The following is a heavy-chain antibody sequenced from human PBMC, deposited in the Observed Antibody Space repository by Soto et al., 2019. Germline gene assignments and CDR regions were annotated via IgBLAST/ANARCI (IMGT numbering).Heavy chain of an antibody. J-gene: IGHJ4*02. CDR2: ISGTGGST. CDR1: GFTFSSYA. V-gene: IGHV3-23*01. CDR3: AKELQWLAKASFDY. Sequence: GGSLRLSCAASGFTFSSYAMSWVRQAPGKGLEWVSTISGTGGSTFYADSVKGRFTISRDNSKSTLYLQMNSLRAEDTAVYYCAKELQWLAKASFDYWGQGTLVTVSS. D-gene: IGHD6-19*01.